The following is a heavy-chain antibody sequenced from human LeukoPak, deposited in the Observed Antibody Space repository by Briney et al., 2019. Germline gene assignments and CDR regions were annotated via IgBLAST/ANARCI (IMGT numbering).Heavy chain of an antibody. V-gene: IGHV3-23*01. CDR1: GFPFNMFA. Sequence: GSLRLSCTGSGFPFNMFAMNWVRQAPGQGLEWVSGLSRGGGSTNYADSVKGRFTISRDTSKSMVFLQMNDLRPEDTAVYYCAKEQRIRHCSEGVCMEGYYFDYWGQGSLVTFSS. CDR3: AKEQRIRHCSEGVCMEGYYFDY. D-gene: IGHD2-8*01. J-gene: IGHJ4*02. CDR2: LSRGGGST.